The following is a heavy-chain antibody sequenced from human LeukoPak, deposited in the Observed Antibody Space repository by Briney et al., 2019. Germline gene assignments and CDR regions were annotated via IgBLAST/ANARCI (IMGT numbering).Heavy chain of an antibody. Sequence: GGSLRLSCVASGFTFSTFAMIWVRQPPGKGLEWVSSISSSSTYIYYGDSVKGRFTISRDNSKNTLYLQMNSLRAEDTAVYYCARDRYYYDSSGYSGYFDYWGQGTLVTVSS. J-gene: IGHJ4*02. CDR1: GFTFSTFA. V-gene: IGHV3-21*01. D-gene: IGHD3-22*01. CDR2: ISSSSTYI. CDR3: ARDRYYYDSSGYSGYFDY.